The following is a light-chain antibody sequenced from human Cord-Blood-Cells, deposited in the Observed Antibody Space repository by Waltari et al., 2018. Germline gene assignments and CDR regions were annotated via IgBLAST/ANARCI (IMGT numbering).Light chain of an antibody. CDR1: QSISSW. CDR3: QQYNSYSYT. Sequence: DIQMTQSPSTLSASVVDRVTITCRASQSISSWLAWYQQKPGKDPKLLIYKASSLESGVPSRFSGSGSGTEFTLTISSLQPDDFATYYCQQYNSYSYTFGQGTKLEIK. CDR2: KAS. J-gene: IGKJ2*01. V-gene: IGKV1-5*03.